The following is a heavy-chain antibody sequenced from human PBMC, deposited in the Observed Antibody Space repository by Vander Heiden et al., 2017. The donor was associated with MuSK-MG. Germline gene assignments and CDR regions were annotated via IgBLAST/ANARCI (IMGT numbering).Heavy chain of an antibody. V-gene: IGHV4-31*03. Sequence: QVQLQESGPGLVKPSQTLSLTCTVSGGSISSGGYYWGWIRQHPGKGREWIGYIYYSGSTYYNPSLKSRVTISVDTSKNQFSLKLSSVTAADTAVYYCARVPIVVVPAAYYFDYWGQGTLVTVSS. CDR3: ARVPIVVVPAAYYFDY. CDR2: IYYSGST. D-gene: IGHD2-2*01. J-gene: IGHJ4*02. CDR1: GGSISSGGYY.